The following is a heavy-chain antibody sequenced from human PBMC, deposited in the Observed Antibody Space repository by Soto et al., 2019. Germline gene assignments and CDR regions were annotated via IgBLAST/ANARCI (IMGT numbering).Heavy chain of an antibody. V-gene: IGHV1-18*01. CDR1: GYTFTDYV. D-gene: IGHD4-17*01. J-gene: IGHJ4*02. Sequence: QVQLVQSGAEVKKPGASVKVSCKASGYTFTDYVITWMRQAPAQGLEVMGWISAYNGNTDYAQKVQGRVTMTTDTSTSTAYMELRSLTSDDTAVYYCARGTYGDYWGQGTLVTVSS. CDR3: ARGTYGDY. CDR2: ISAYNGNT.